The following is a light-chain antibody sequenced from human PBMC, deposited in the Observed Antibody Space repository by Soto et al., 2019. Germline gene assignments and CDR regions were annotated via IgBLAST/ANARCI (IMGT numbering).Light chain of an antibody. CDR3: SSYTSSITPYV. J-gene: IGLJ1*01. Sequence: QSALTQPASVSGSPGQSITISCTGTSSDVGTYNLVSWYQHHPGKAPKVMVYEGTKRPSGVSNRFSGSKSGNTASLTISGLQADDEAEYYCSSYTSSITPYVFGTGTKLNVL. CDR2: EGT. V-gene: IGLV2-14*02. CDR1: SSDVGTYNL.